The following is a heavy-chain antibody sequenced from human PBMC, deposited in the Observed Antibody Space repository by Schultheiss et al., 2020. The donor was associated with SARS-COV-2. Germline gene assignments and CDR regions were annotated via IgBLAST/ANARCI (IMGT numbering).Heavy chain of an antibody. CDR2: ISYDGSNK. CDR3: ARIILTGPFDAFDI. CDR1: GFTFSSYG. Sequence: GESLKISCAASGFTFSSYGMHWVRQAPGKGLEWVAVISYDGSNKYYADSVKGRFTISRDNSKNTLYLQMNSLRAEDTAVYYCARIILTGPFDAFDIWGQGTLVTVSS. J-gene: IGHJ3*02. D-gene: IGHD3-9*01. V-gene: IGHV3-30*03.